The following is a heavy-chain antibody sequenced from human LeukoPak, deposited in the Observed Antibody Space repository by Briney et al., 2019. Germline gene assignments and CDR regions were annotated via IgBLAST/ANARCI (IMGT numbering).Heavy chain of an antibody. Sequence: SETLSLTCAVYGGSFSGYYWSWIPQPPGKGLEWIGEINHSGTTNYNTSLKSRVTISVDTSKNQFSLKLSSVTAADTAVYYCARSPRRWLRLRAFDYWGQGTLVTVSS. CDR2: INHSGTT. CDR1: GGSFSGYY. D-gene: IGHD5-24*01. V-gene: IGHV4-34*01. CDR3: ARSPRRWLRLRAFDY. J-gene: IGHJ4*02.